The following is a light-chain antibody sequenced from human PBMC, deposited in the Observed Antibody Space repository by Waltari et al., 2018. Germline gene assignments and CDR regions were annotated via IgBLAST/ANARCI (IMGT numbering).Light chain of an antibody. CDR1: SRDGGGLYL. V-gene: IGLV2-23*02. Sequence: SARTQPASVSGSPGTSITSPCTGTSRDGGGLYLVPWYQHHPGKAPTLMIYDVTKRPSGISNRFSGSKSGNTASLTISGLQTEDEADYYCCSYAGSSTVVFGGGTKLTVL. CDR2: DVT. J-gene: IGLJ2*01. CDR3: CSYAGSSTVV.